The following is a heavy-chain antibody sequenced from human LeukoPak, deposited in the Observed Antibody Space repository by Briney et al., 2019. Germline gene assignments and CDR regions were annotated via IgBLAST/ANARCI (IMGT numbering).Heavy chain of an antibody. CDR3: ARLVTVTTPDGNWFDP. D-gene: IGHD4-17*01. CDR1: GFTFSSYW. V-gene: IGHV3-53*01. CDR2: IYSGGST. J-gene: IGHJ5*02. Sequence: GGSLRLSCAASGFTFSSYWMSWVRQAPGKGLEWVSVIYSGGSTYYADSVKGRFTISRDNSKNTLYLQMNSLRAEDTAVYYCARLVTVTTPDGNWFDPWGQGTLVTVSS.